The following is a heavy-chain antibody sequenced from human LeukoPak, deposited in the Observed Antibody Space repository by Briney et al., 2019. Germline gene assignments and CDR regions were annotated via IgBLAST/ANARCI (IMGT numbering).Heavy chain of an antibody. CDR2: ISAYNGNT. CDR1: GYTFTSYG. V-gene: IGHV1-18*01. D-gene: IGHD1-26*01. Sequence: ASVKVSCKASGYTFTSYGISWVRQAPGQGLEWMGWISAYNGNTNYAQELQGRVTMTTDTSTSTAYMELRSLRSDDTAVYYCARDRGMEGATGFDYWGQGTLVTVSS. CDR3: ARDRGMEGATGFDY. J-gene: IGHJ4*02.